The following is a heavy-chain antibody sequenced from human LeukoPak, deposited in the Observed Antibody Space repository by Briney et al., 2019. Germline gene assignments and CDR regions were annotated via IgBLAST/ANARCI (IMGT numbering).Heavy chain of an antibody. D-gene: IGHD3-16*02. CDR1: GGSISSSSYY. CDR2: IYYSVST. V-gene: IGHV4-39*01. CDR3: ARLSEYRDDY. J-gene: IGHJ4*02. Sequence: SETLSLTCTVSGGSISSSSYYWGWIRQPPGKGLEWIRCIYYSVSTYYNTSIKSRVTISLVTSKNQSSLKPSALTAADAAVYYSARLSEYRDDYWGQGTLVTVSS.